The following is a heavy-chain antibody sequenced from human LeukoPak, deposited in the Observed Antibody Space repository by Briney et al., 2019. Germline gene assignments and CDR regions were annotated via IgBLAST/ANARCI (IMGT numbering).Heavy chain of an antibody. J-gene: IGHJ6*03. V-gene: IGHV4-39*07. D-gene: IGHD2-2*01. CDR1: GGSISSINYY. CDR3: ARITSDNYYYYYMDV. CDR2: GYHIGSP. Sequence: PSETLSRTCSVSGGSISSINYYWAWIRQPPGKGLEWIGSGYHIGSPYYNPALKSRVTISVDTSTNQFSLKLSSVTAADTAVYYCARITSDNYYYYYMDVWGKGTTVTVSS.